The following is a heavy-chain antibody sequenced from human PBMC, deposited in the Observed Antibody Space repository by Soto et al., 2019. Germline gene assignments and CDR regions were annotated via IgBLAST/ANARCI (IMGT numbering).Heavy chain of an antibody. V-gene: IGHV1-18*01. CDR2: ISPHNRNT. D-gene: IGHD3-9*01. CDR3: ARDEGGYDILTGYYKAHHFDQ. CDR1: GYTFGHFY. J-gene: IGHJ4*02. Sequence: QVQLVQSGAEVKKPGDSVKVSCKASGYTFGHFYITWVRQAPGQGLEWMGAISPHNRNTNYAEKFRGRVTMTTYTSTTSAYMALRSLRSDDTAVYYCARDEGGYDILTGYYKAHHFDQWGQGALVTVSS.